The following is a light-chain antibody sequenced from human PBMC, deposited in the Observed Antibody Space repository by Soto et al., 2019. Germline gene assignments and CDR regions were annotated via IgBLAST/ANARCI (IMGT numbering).Light chain of an antibody. V-gene: IGLV2-14*01. CDR2: EVS. Sequence: QSALTQPASVSASPGQSITISCTGTSSDVGGYIYVCWYQQHPGKAPKLMIYEVSSRPSGLSTRFSGSKSGNTASLTISRLQSEEEADYYCGSYTSSTTDGFGTATKATV. J-gene: IGLJ1*01. CDR3: GSYTSSTTDG. CDR1: SSDVGGYIY.